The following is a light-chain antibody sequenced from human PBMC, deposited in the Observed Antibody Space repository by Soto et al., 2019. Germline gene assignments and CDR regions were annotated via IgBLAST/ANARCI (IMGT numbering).Light chain of an antibody. CDR1: SSDVGAYVY. J-gene: IGLJ1*01. Sequence: QSVLTQPRSVSGSPGQSVTISCTGTSSDVGAYVYVSWYQNQPGSAPKLIIYDVYKRPSGVPDRFSGSKSGDTASLTISGLQADDEADYYCCSYAGTYTYVFGTGTKLTVL. CDR2: DVY. V-gene: IGLV2-11*01. CDR3: CSYAGTYTYV.